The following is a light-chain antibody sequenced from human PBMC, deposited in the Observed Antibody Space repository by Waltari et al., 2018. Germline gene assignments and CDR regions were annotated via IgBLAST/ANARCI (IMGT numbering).Light chain of an antibody. V-gene: IGKV3-20*01. CDR3: QQYGSSLT. Sequence: EIVLTQSPGTLSLSPGEGATLSCRASQSVSTTLAWYKQKPGQAPSLLIYGASVRAAGIPDRFSSSGSGTDFTLTISRLEPEDFAVYYCQQYGSSLTFGGGTKVEIK. J-gene: IGKJ4*01. CDR1: QSVSTT. CDR2: GAS.